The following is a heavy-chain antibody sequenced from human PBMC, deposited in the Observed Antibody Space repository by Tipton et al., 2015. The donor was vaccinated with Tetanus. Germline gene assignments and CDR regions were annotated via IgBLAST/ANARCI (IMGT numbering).Heavy chain of an antibody. Sequence: TLSLTCTVSGGSISSGGYYWSWIRQPPGKGLEWIGEINHSGSTNYNPSLKSLVTISVDTSKNQFSLKLSSVTAADTAVYYCARGQAAGFTVGYYYYYYGMDVWGQGTTVTVSS. D-gene: IGHD6-13*01. CDR2: INHSGST. V-gene: IGHV4-39*07. CDR3: ARGQAAGFTVGYYYYYYGMDV. CDR1: GGSISSGGYY. J-gene: IGHJ6*02.